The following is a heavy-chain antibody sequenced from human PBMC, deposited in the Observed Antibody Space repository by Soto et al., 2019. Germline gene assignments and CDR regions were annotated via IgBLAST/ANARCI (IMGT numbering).Heavy chain of an antibody. CDR2: IYHSGRT. CDR3: ARGCFDYIWGSYPSPHSYMDV. CDR1: SGSMSSRLW. D-gene: IGHD3-16*02. V-gene: IGHV4-4*02. Sequence: QVELQESSPGLVKPSGTLSLTCAVSSGSMSSRLWWNWVRQPPGKGLEWIGEIYHSGRTNYSPSFSSRVTMSVDKSTNQFSLRLTSVPAADTAVYYCARGCFDYIWGSYPSPHSYMDVLGNGATVTVSS. J-gene: IGHJ6*03.